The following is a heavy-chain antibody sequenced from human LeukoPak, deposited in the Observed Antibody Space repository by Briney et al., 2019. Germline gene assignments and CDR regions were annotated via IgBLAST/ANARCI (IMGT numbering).Heavy chain of an antibody. D-gene: IGHD5-12*01. V-gene: IGHV1-69*06. CDR3: AKGRGAENGYDYLFDY. CDR1: GGTFSSYA. J-gene: IGHJ4*02. Sequence: GASVKVSCKASGGTFSSYAISWVRQAPGQGLEWMGGIIPIFGTANYAQKFQGRVTITADKSTSTAYMELSSLRSEDTAVYYCAKGRGAENGYDYLFDYWGQGTLVTVSS. CDR2: IIPIFGTA.